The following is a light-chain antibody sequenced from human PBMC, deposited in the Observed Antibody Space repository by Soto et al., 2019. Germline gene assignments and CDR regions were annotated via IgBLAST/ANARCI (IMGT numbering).Light chain of an antibody. Sequence: ESVLTQSPGTLSLSPGERATLSCGASQSVTSRYLDWYQQKPGQAPRLLIYAAYSRATGIPDRSMGSGSGTDFTLISSRLEPEDFAVYYCLQYGHSPQTFGQGTKVEIK. V-gene: IGKV3-20*01. CDR1: QSVTSRY. J-gene: IGKJ1*01. CDR2: AAY. CDR3: LQYGHSPQT.